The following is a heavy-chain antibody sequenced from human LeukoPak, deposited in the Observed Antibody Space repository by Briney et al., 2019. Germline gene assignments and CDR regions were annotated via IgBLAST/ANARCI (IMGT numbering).Heavy chain of an antibody. CDR3: ARFIRRVDFWSGYYSYYFDY. Sequence: PSETLSLTCAVYGGSFSGYYWSWIRQPPGKGLEWIGEINHSGSTNYNPSLKSRVTISVDTSKNQFSLKLSSVTAADTAVYYCARFIRRVDFWSGYYSYYFDYWGQGTLVTVSP. V-gene: IGHV4-34*01. D-gene: IGHD3-3*01. CDR1: GGSFSGYY. CDR2: INHSGST. J-gene: IGHJ4*02.